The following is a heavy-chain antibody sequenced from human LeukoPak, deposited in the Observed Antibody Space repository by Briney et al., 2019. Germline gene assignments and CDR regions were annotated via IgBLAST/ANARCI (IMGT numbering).Heavy chain of an antibody. CDR1: GFTFSSYS. Sequence: PGGSLRLSCAASGFTFSSYSMNWVRQAPGKGLEWVSYISSSSTIYYADSVKGRFTISRDNAKNSLYLQMNSLRAEDTAVYYCARSRLVGATPRAFDIWGQGTMVTVSS. CDR3: ARSRLVGATPRAFDI. D-gene: IGHD1-26*01. V-gene: IGHV3-48*01. J-gene: IGHJ3*02. CDR2: ISSSSTI.